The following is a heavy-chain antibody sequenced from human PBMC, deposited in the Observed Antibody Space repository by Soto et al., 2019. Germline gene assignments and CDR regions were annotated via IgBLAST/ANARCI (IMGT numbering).Heavy chain of an antibody. J-gene: IGHJ4*02. D-gene: IGHD3-22*01. Sequence: SETLSLTCTVSGDSISSGDYYWSWIRQPPGKGLEWIGCIYYSGNTYYNPSLKSRVTIFVDTSKNQFSLKLSSVTAADTAVYYCARQFYYESSGYLRFFDYWGQGTLVTVSS. CDR3: ARQFYYESSGYLRFFDY. V-gene: IGHV4-39*01. CDR2: IYYSGNT. CDR1: GDSISSGDYY.